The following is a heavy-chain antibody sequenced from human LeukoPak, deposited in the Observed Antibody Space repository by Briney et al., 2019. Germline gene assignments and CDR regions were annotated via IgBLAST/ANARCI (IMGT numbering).Heavy chain of an antibody. CDR2: ISSSGSTI. CDR1: GFTFSDYY. D-gene: IGHD3-10*01. J-gene: IGHJ6*02. Sequence: GGSLRLSCAASGFTFSDYYMSWIRQAPGKGLEWVSYISSSGSTIYYADSVKGRFTISRDNAKNSLYLQMNSLRAEDTAVYYCAREYVRGVTGHYYYGMDVWGQGTTVTVSS. CDR3: AREYVRGVTGHYYYGMDV. V-gene: IGHV3-11*01.